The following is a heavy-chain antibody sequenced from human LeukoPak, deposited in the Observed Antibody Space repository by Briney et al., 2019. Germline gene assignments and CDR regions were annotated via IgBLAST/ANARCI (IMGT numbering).Heavy chain of an antibody. V-gene: IGHV4-39*01. CDR2: IYYSGST. CDR1: GGSISSSSYY. D-gene: IGHD3-10*01. Sequence: SETLSLTCTVSGGSISSSSYYWGWIRQPPGKGLEWMGSIYYSGSTYYNPSLKSRVTISVDTSKTQFSLKLSSVAAADTAVYYCARRLSGAFDIWGQGTMVTVSS. J-gene: IGHJ3*02. CDR3: ARRLSGAFDI.